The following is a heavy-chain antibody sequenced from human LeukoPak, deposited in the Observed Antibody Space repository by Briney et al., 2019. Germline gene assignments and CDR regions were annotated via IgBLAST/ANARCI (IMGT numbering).Heavy chain of an antibody. CDR3: ARQDYYDSSGYYLRSDY. Sequence: MASETLSLTCAVSGGSISSGGYSWSWIRQPPGKGLEWIGYIYHSGSTYYNPSLKSRVTISVDTSKNQFSLKLSSATAADTAVYYCARQDYYDSSGYYLRSDYWGQGTLVTVSS. D-gene: IGHD3-22*01. CDR2: IYHSGST. J-gene: IGHJ4*02. V-gene: IGHV4-30-2*05. CDR1: GGSISSGGYS.